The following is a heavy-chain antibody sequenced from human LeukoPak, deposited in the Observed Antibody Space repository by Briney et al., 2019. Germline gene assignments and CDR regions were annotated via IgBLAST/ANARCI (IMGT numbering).Heavy chain of an antibody. CDR2: IYYTGST. J-gene: IGHJ4*02. V-gene: IGHV4-59*01. CDR3: ARVYQSAEYYFDY. CDR1: GGSIDSYY. D-gene: IGHD2-2*01. Sequence: SETLSLTCTVSGGSIDSYYWSWIRQPPGKGLEWIGYIYYTGSTEYHPSLKSRVTISLDTSKNQFSLKLTSVTAADTAVYFCARVYQSAEYYFDYWGQGNLVSVSS.